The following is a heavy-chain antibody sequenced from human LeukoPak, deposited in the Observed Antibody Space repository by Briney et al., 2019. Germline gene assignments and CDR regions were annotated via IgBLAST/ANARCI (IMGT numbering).Heavy chain of an antibody. Sequence: GGSLRLSCTASGFTFDDYTMHWVRQAPGKGLEWVSAISGSGGSTYYADSVKGRFTISRDNSKNTLYLQMNSLRAEDTAVYYCAKDQHVGGATTSDYWGQGTLVTVSS. CDR3: AKDQHVGGATTSDY. D-gene: IGHD1-26*01. V-gene: IGHV3-23*01. J-gene: IGHJ4*02. CDR1: GFTFDDYT. CDR2: ISGSGGST.